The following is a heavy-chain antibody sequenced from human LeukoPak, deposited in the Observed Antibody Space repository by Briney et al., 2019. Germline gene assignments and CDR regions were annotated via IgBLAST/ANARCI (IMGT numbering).Heavy chain of an antibody. CDR3: TNGPHISSAFYYFDY. Sequence: GGSLRLSCAASGFTFSSHGMSWVRQAPGKGLEWVSTISGSGGTTYYADFVKGRFTFSRDNSKNTVYLQMNSLRAEDTAVFYCTNGPHISSAFYYFDYWGLGTQVTVSS. CDR1: GFTFSSHG. V-gene: IGHV3-23*01. D-gene: IGHD6-19*01. CDR2: ISGSGGTT. J-gene: IGHJ4*01.